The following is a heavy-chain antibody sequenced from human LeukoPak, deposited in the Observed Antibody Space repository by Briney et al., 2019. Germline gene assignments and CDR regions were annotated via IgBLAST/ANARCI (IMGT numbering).Heavy chain of an antibody. D-gene: IGHD2-2*02. CDR3: ARDSRYCSSTSCYTDLDAFDI. CDR2: ISSNGGNT. CDR1: GFTFSSYA. Sequence: GGSLRLSCAASGFTFSSYAMDWVRQVPGKGLEHVSGISSNGGNTYYANSVKGRFTISRDNSKNTLYLQMGSLRAEDMAVYYCARDSRYCSSTSCYTDLDAFDIWGQGTMVTVSS. V-gene: IGHV3-64*01. J-gene: IGHJ3*02.